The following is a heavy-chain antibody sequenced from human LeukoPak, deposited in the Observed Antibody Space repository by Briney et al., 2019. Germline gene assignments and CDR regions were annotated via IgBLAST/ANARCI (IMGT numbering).Heavy chain of an antibody. CDR3: AREGSYRNWFDP. Sequence: GGSLRLSCAASGFTFSNYWMSWVRQAPGKGLEWVANIKQEGSEKYYVDSVKGRFTISRDNAKNLLYLQMNSLRAEDTAVYYCAREGSYRNWFDPWGQGALVTVSS. CDR2: IKQEGSEK. D-gene: IGHD1-26*01. V-gene: IGHV3-7*05. J-gene: IGHJ5*02. CDR1: GFTFSNYW.